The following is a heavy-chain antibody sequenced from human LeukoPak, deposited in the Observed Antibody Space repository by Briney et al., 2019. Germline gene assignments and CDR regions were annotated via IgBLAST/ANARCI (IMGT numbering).Heavy chain of an antibody. V-gene: IGHV3-23*01. CDR1: GFTFSSYA. D-gene: IGHD3-16*01. Sequence: PGGSLRLSCAASGFTFSSYAMSWVRQAPGKGLEWVSAISGSGGSTYYADSVKGRFTISRDNSKNTLYLQMNSLRAEDTAVYYCAKFAFGGVLFGGHMDVWGKGTTVTVSS. CDR2: ISGSGGST. CDR3: AKFAFGGVLFGGHMDV. J-gene: IGHJ6*03.